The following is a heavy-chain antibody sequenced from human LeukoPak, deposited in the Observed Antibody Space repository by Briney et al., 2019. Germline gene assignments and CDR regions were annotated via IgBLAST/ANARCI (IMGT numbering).Heavy chain of an antibody. J-gene: IGHJ4*02. V-gene: IGHV4-39*07. D-gene: IGHD5-12*01. CDR2: IYYSGST. CDR1: GGSISSSSYY. CDR3: ARETSGYEPFDY. Sequence: SETLSLTCTVSGGSISSSSYYWGWIRQPPGKGLEWIGSIYYSGSTYYNPSLKSRVTISVDTSKNQFSLKLSSVTAADTAVYYCARETSGYEPFDYWGQGTLVTVSS.